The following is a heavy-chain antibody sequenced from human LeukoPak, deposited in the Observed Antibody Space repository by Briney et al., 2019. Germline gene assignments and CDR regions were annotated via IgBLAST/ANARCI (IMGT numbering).Heavy chain of an antibody. J-gene: IGHJ4*02. CDR3: ASEYYDILTGYGY. V-gene: IGHV3-7*01. CDR1: GFTFSSYW. CDR2: IRQDGSEK. Sequence: GGSLRLSCAASGFTFSSYWMSGVRQAPGKGLEGVANIRQDGSEKYYVDSVKGRFTISRDNAKNSLYLQMNSLRAEDTAVYYCASEYYDILTGYGYWGQGTLVTVSS. D-gene: IGHD3-9*01.